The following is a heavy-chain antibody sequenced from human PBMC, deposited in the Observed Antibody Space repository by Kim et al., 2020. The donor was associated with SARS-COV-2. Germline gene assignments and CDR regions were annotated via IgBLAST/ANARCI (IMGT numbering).Heavy chain of an antibody. V-gene: IGHV4-59*01. CDR2: IYYCGIT. J-gene: IGHJ6*03. CDR3: ARVVTMVQGVIIAPYYYYYMNV. Sequence: SETLSLTCTVSGGSISSYYWSWIRQPPGKGLEWIGYIYYCGITNYNPSLKSRFTISVNTSKNQFSLKLSSVTAADTGVYYCARVVTMVQGVIIAPYYYYYMNVWGKGTTVAVSS. CDR1: GGSISSYY. D-gene: IGHD3-10*01.